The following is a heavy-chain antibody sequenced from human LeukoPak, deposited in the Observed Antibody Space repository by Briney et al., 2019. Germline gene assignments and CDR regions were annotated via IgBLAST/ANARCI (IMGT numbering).Heavy chain of an antibody. CDR2: ISSSSSYI. V-gene: IGHV3-21*01. D-gene: IGHD2-21*02. Sequence: PGGSLRLSCAASGFTFSSYSMNWVRQAPGKGLEWVSSISSSSSYIYYADSVKGRFTISRDNAKNSLYLQMNSLRADDTAVYYCARVEATAVFYWGQGNPGHRLL. CDR1: GFTFSSYS. CDR3: ARVEATAVFY. J-gene: IGHJ4*02.